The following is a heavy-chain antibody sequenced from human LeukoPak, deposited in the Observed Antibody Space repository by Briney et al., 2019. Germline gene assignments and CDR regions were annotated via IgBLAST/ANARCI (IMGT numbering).Heavy chain of an antibody. CDR3: VRGPYGASISKWFDP. Sequence: SETLSLTCTVSRGSISGYSWSWIRQSPGGGLEWIGYIYYSGDTAYNPSLRSRVTLSVDTAKNQFSLQLRSVTTADTAVYYCVRGPYGASISKWFDPWGQGTQVIVSP. V-gene: IGHV4-59*01. CDR2: IYYSGDT. J-gene: IGHJ5*02. CDR1: RGSISGYS. D-gene: IGHD4/OR15-4a*01.